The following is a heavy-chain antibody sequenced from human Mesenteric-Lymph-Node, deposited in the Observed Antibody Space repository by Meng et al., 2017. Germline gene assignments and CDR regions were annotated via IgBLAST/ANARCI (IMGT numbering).Heavy chain of an antibody. CDR2: IHDSGDYT. CDR1: GFTFSNYA. CDR3: AKYCSGGSCYYMLDY. J-gene: IGHJ4*02. V-gene: IGHV3-23*01. Sequence: GESLKISCAASGFTFSNYAMSWVRQAPGKGLEWVSTIHDSGDYTDYADSVKGRFTVSRDNSKNTLYLQMNSLRAEDTAVYYCAKYCSGGSCYYMLDYWGQGTLVTVSS. D-gene: IGHD2-15*01.